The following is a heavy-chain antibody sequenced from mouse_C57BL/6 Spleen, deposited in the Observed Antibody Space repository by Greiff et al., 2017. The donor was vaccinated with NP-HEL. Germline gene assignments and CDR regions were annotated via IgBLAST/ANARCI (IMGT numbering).Heavy chain of an antibody. CDR1: GYTFTDYY. D-gene: IGHD1-1*01. CDR3: ARSDYSFAY. V-gene: IGHV1-76*01. J-gene: IGHJ3*01. CDR2: IYPGSGNT. Sequence: QVQLQQSGAELVRPGASVKLSCKASGYTFTDYYINWVKQRPGQGLEWIARIYPGSGNTYYNEKFKGKATLTAEKSSSTAYMQLSSLTSEDSAVYFCARSDYSFAYWGQGTLVTVSA.